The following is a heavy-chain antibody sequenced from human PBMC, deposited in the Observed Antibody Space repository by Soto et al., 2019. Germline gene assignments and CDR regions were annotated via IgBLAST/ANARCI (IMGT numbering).Heavy chain of an antibody. CDR2: ISGPGGSI. Sequence: GGSLRLSCAASGFTFGTYAMNWVRQARGKGLEWVSGISGPGGSIYYADSVKGRFTISRDNSKNTLYLQMNSLRAEDTAVYYCAKDLMVAPGDYFDYWGQGTLVTVSS. V-gene: IGHV3-23*01. D-gene: IGHD2-8*01. CDR1: GFTFGTYA. J-gene: IGHJ4*02. CDR3: AKDLMVAPGDYFDY.